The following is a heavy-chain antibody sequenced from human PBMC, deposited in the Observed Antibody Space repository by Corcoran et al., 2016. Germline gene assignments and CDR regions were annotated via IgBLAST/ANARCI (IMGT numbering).Heavy chain of an antibody. CDR1: GYTFTKFN. CDR3: ARGANPESDY. V-gene: IGHV1-3*01. D-gene: IGHD3-10*01. Sequence: QVQLVQSGAEVKKPGASVKVSCKASGYTFTKFNMHWVRQAPGQRLEWMGWVNLENGNTKISQKFQGRVAITRDTSASTAYMELSSLRSEDTAVYYCARGANPESDYWGQGTLVTVSS. J-gene: IGHJ4*02. CDR2: VNLENGNT.